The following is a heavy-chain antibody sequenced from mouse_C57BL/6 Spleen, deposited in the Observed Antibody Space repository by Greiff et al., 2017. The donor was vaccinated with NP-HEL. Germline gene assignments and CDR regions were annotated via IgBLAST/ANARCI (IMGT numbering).Heavy chain of an antibody. D-gene: IGHD1-1*01. Sequence: QVQLQHSGAELVKPGASVKMSCKASGYTFTTYPIEWMKQNHGKSLEWIGNFHPYNDDTKYNEKFKGKATLTVEKSSSTVYLELSRLTSDDSAVYYCARGGHYYGSSFWYFDVWGTGTTVTVSS. J-gene: IGHJ1*03. V-gene: IGHV1-47*01. CDR3: ARGGHYYGSSFWYFDV. CDR2: FHPYNDDT. CDR1: GYTFTTYP.